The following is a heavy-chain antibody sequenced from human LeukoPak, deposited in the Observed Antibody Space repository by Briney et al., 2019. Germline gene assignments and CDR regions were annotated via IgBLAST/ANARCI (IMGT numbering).Heavy chain of an antibody. D-gene: IGHD4-11*01. Sequence: GGTLRLSCEVSGFSVRTRYMTWVRQAPGKGLEWISVLYTSDRTYYSDSVKGRFTASRDNSKNPVSLQMNSQRDDDRAVYYCARAFDSNYYEFDYWGQGTLVTVSS. CDR1: GFSVRTRY. CDR3: ARAFDSNYYEFDY. V-gene: IGHV3-53*01. J-gene: IGHJ4*02. CDR2: LYTSDRT.